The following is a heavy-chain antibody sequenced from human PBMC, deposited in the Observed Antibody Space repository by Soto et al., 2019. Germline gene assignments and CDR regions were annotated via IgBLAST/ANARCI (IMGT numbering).Heavy chain of an antibody. CDR1: GYTFTSYG. CDR3: ARDVTVVVPAAMVWFDP. CDR2: ISAFNGNT. V-gene: IGHV1-18*04. J-gene: IGHJ5*02. D-gene: IGHD2-2*01. Sequence: ASVKVSCKASGYTFTSYGISWVRQAPGQGLEWMGWISAFNGNTNYAQKLQGRVTMTTDTSTSTAYMELRSLRSDDTAVYYCARDVTVVVPAAMVWFDPWGQGTLVTV.